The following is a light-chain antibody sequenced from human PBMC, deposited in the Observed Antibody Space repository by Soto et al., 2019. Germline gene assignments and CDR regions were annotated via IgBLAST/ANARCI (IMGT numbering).Light chain of an antibody. Sequence: EIVLTQSPATLSSFPGDRVTLSCRASQYINTRLAWYQHRPGQAPRILIYQTSIREAGIPARFSASGTGTDFTLTISDVQPEDFEVYYCHQRQSWPRTFGQGTKVDIK. J-gene: IGKJ1*01. V-gene: IGKV3-11*01. CDR3: HQRQSWPRT. CDR1: QYINTR. CDR2: QTS.